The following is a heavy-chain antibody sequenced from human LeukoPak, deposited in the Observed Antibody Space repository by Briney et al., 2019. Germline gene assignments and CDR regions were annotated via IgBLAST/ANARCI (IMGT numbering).Heavy chain of an antibody. Sequence: SETLSLTCAVYGGCFSGYYWSWIRQPPGKGLEWIGEINHSGSTNYNPSLKSRVTISVDTSKNQFSLKLSSVTAADTAVYYCARDHDYGDYLAAFDIWGQGTMVTVSS. J-gene: IGHJ3*02. D-gene: IGHD4-17*01. CDR1: GGCFSGYY. CDR2: INHSGST. CDR3: ARDHDYGDYLAAFDI. V-gene: IGHV4-34*01.